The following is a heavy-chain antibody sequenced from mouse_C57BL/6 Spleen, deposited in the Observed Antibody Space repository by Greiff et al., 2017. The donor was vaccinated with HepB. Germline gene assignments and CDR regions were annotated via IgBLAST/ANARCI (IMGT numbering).Heavy chain of an antibody. Sequence: VQLQQSGAELVRPGASVKLSCKASGYTFTDYYINWVKQRPGQGLEWIARFYPGSGNTYYNEKFKGKGTLTAEKSSCTAYMQLSSLTSEDSAVYFCARSDGSSSFAYWGQGTLVTVSA. D-gene: IGHD1-1*01. CDR3: ARSDGSSSFAY. J-gene: IGHJ3*01. CDR2: FYPGSGNT. V-gene: IGHV1-76*01. CDR1: GYTFTDYY.